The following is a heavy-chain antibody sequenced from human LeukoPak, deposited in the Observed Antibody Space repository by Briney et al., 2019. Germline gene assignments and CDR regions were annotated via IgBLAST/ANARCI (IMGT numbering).Heavy chain of an antibody. Sequence: PGRSLRLSCAASGFTFDDYAMHWVRQAPGKGLEWVSGISWNSGSIGYADSVKGRFTISRDNAKNSLYLQMNSLRAEDTALYYCARKASLVYDFWSGYYPAYFDYWGQGTLVTVSS. CDR1: GFTFDDYA. CDR2: ISWNSGSI. V-gene: IGHV3-9*01. D-gene: IGHD3-3*01. CDR3: ARKASLVYDFWSGYYPAYFDY. J-gene: IGHJ4*02.